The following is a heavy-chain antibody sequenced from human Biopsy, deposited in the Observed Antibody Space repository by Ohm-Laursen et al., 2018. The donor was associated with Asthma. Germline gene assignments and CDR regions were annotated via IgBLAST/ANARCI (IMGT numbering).Heavy chain of an antibody. V-gene: IGHV3-30*18. J-gene: IGHJ4*02. D-gene: IGHD3-3*01. CDR1: GFVFRSHA. CDR2: VSYDGGVA. Sequence: SLRLSCAATGFVFRSHAMHWVRQAPGKGLEWVAVVSYDGGVAHYADSMKGRFTISRDNAKSTLYLQMNGLRTDDTAVYYCEKRRGYSDLTDFDHWGQGTLVTVSS. CDR3: EKRRGYSDLTDFDH.